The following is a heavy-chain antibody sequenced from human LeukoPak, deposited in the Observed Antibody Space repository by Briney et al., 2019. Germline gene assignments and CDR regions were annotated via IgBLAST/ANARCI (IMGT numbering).Heavy chain of an antibody. J-gene: IGHJ5*02. CDR1: GGSFSGYY. Sequence: SETLSLTCAVSGGSFSGYYWSWIRQPPGKGLEWIGEINHSGSTNYNASLKSRVTISVDTSKNQFSLKLSSVTAADTAVYYCARGPFGGRIIMVRGVISWWFDPWGQGTLVTVSS. D-gene: IGHD3-10*01. V-gene: IGHV4-34*01. CDR2: INHSGST. CDR3: ARGPFGGRIIMVRGVISWWFDP.